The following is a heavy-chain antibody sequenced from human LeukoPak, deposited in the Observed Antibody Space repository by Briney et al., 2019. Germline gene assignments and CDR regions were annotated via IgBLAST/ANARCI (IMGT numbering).Heavy chain of an antibody. CDR1: GYTFTGYY. CDR3: ARVDAVTGYHYYSYMDV. V-gene: IGHV1-2*02. J-gene: IGHJ6*03. D-gene: IGHD6-19*01. CDR2: INPNSGGT. Sequence: ASVKVSCKASGYTFTGYYMHWVRQAPGQGLEWMGWINPNSGGTNYAQKIQGRVTITRDTSISTAYMELTSLRSDDTAVYYCARVDAVTGYHYYSYMDVWGKGTAVTVSS.